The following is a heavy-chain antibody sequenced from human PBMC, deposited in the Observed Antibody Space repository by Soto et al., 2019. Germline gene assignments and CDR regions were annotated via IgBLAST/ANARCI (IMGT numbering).Heavy chain of an antibody. D-gene: IGHD2-2*01. CDR2: ISYDGSNK. J-gene: IGHJ6*02. Sequence: QVQLVESGGGVAQPGRSLRLSCAASGFTFSSYAMHWVRQAPGKGLEWVAVISYDGSNKYYADSVKGRFTISRDNSKNTLYLQMNSLRAEDTAVYYCARDHQVGGATRGMDVWGQGTTVTVSS. V-gene: IGHV3-30-3*01. CDR1: GFTFSSYA. CDR3: ARDHQVGGATRGMDV.